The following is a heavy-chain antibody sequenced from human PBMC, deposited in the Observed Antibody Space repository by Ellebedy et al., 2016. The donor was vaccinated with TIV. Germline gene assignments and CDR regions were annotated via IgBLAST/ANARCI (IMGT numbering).Heavy chain of an antibody. CDR3: ARTRGYNYGYSDY. CDR1: GFTFSSYS. D-gene: IGHD5-18*01. J-gene: IGHJ4*02. CDR2: ISSRSTTI. V-gene: IGHV3-48*04. Sequence: PGGSLRLSCAASGFTFSSYSMNWVRQAPGKGLEWVSYISSRSTTIDYADSVKGRFTITRDDAKNSLSLHMNSLRAEDTAVYYGARTRGYNYGYSDYWGQGTLVTVSS.